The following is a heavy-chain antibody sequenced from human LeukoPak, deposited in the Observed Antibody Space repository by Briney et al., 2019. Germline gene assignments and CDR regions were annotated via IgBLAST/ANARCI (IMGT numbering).Heavy chain of an antibody. V-gene: IGHV4-34*01. CDR1: GGSISSYY. CDR3: ARGVRGLLFDP. CDR2: INHSGST. J-gene: IGHJ5*02. D-gene: IGHD4-17*01. Sequence: SETLSLTCTVSGGSISSYYWSWIRQPPGKGLEWIGEINHSGSTNYNPSLKSRVTISVDTSKNQFSLKLSSVTAADTAVYYCARGVRGLLFDPWGQGTLVTVSS.